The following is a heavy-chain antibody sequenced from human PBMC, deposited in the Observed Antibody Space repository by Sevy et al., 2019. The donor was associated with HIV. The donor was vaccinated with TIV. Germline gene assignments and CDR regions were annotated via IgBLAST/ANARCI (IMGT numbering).Heavy chain of an antibody. V-gene: IGHV1-18*04. CDR2: ISAYNGNT. D-gene: IGHD5-12*01. J-gene: IGHJ4*02. CDR1: GYTFTSYG. CDR3: ARDRGRDGYNFDY. Sequence: ASVKVSCKASGYTFTSYGISWVRQAPGQGLEWMGWISAYNGNTNYAQKLQGRVTMTTDTSTGTAYMERRSLRSDDTAVYYCARDRGRDGYNFDYWGQGTLVTVSS.